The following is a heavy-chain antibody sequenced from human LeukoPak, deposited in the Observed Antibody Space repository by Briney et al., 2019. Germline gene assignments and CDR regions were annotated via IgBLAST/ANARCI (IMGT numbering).Heavy chain of an antibody. J-gene: IGHJ4*02. CDR3: ARQGATPGHTAMANGFDY. CDR2: IIPIFGTA. CDR1: GGTFSSYA. D-gene: IGHD5-18*01. Sequence: ASVKVSCKASGGTFSSYAISWVRQAPGQGLEWMGGIIPIFGTANYAQKFQGRVTITADESTSTAYMELSSLRSEDTAVYYCARQGATPGHTAMANGFDYWGQGTLVTVSS. V-gene: IGHV1-69*13.